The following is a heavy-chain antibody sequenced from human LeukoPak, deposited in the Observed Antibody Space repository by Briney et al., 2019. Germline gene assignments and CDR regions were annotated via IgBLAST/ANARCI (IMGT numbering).Heavy chain of an antibody. V-gene: IGHV3-33*08. J-gene: IGHJ4*02. Sequence: GGSLRLSCAASGFTFSSYTMHWVRQAPGKGLEWVAVIWYDGSNKYYADSVKGRFTISRDNSKNTLYLQMNSLRAEDTAVYYCARARPLELSYFDYWGQGTLVTVSS. CDR3: ARARPLELSYFDY. D-gene: IGHD1-26*01. CDR2: IWYDGSNK. CDR1: GFTFSSYT.